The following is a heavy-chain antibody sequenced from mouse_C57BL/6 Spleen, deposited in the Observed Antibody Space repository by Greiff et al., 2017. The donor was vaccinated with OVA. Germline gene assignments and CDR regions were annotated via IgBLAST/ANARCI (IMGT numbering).Heavy chain of an antibody. CDR1: GFTFTDYY. J-gene: IGHJ3*01. V-gene: IGHV7-3*01. CDR3: ARSFPFAY. CDR2: IRNKANGYTT. Sequence: EVHLVESGGGLVQPGGSLSLSCAASGFTFTDYYMSWVRQPPGKALEWLGFIRNKANGYTTEYSASVKGRFTISRDNSQSILYLQVNALRAEDSATYYCARSFPFAYWGQGTLVTVSA.